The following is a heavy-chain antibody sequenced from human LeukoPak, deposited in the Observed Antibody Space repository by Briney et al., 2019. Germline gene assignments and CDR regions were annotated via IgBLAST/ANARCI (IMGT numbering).Heavy chain of an antibody. J-gene: IGHJ4*02. V-gene: IGHV3-74*01. CDR2: ISGDGSSI. Sequence: GGSLRLSCVASGFTFRNYYMHWVRQVPGKGLVWVSRISGDGSSIFYADSVKRRFTISRDNAKNSLYVQMNSLRADDSAVYYCARSSNGVYIQWGQGTLVTVSS. CDR3: ARSSNGVYIQ. D-gene: IGHD2-8*01. CDR1: GFTFRNYY.